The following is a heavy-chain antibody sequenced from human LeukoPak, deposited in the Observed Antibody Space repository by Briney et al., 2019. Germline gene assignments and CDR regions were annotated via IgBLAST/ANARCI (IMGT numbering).Heavy chain of an antibody. CDR2: IYYSGST. J-gene: IGHJ6*03. Sequence: SETLSLTCTVSGGSISSGGYYWSWIRQHPGKGLEWIGYIYYSGSTYYNPSLKSRVTISVDTSKNQFSLKLSSVTAADTAVYYCARVTSTIYYYYYYYMDVWGKGTTVTVSS. CDR1: GGSISSGGYY. V-gene: IGHV4-31*03. CDR3: ARVTSTIYYYYYYYMDV. D-gene: IGHD2-21*01.